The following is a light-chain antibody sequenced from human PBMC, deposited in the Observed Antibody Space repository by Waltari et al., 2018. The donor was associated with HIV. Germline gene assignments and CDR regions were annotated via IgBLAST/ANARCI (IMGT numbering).Light chain of an antibody. J-gene: IGKJ1*01. CDR2: KAS. CDR3: QQYNTFSAT. Sequence: DIQMTQSPSTLSASVGDRVTITCRASESVSSWLAWYQQKPGKAPKLLIYKASSLESGVPSRFSGSGSGTEFTLTISSLQPDDFATYYCQQYNTFSATFGQGTKGEIK. V-gene: IGKV1-5*03. CDR1: ESVSSW.